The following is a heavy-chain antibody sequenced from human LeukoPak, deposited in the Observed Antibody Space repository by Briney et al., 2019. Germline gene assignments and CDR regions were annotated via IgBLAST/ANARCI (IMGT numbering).Heavy chain of an antibody. D-gene: IGHD6-13*01. J-gene: IGHJ5*02. CDR1: GCSITSGGYY. CDR2: IYHTGST. CDR3: ARKYSSSPGGFDP. V-gene: IGHV4-31*03. Sequence: SETLSLTCTVSGCSITSGGYYWTWIRQHPGKGLEWLVYIYHTGSTYYNPSLKRRVTISVDTSKNQVSLKLTSVTDAETAVYYCARKYSSSPGGFDPWGQGTLVTVSS.